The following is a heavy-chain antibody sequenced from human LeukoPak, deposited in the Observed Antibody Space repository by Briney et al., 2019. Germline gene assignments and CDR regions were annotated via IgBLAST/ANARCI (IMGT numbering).Heavy chain of an antibody. V-gene: IGHV3-30*04. CDR1: GFTFSSYA. D-gene: IGHD6-13*01. J-gene: IGHJ4*02. CDR3: ASTAAAHLGRDY. CDR2: ISYDGSNK. Sequence: GGSLRLSCAASGFTFSSYAMHWVRQAPGKGLEWVAVISYDGSNKYYADSVKGRFTISRDNSKNTLYLQMNSLRAEATALYYCASTAAAHLGRDYWGQGTLVTVSS.